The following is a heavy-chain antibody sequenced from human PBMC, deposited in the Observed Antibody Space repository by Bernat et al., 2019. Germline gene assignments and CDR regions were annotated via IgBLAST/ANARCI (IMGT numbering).Heavy chain of an antibody. CDR1: GFTFSSYA. J-gene: IGHJ4*02. V-gene: IGHV3-30-3*01. CDR3: ARDWKVGATRELAY. D-gene: IGHD1-26*01. Sequence: QVQLVESGGGVVQPGRSLRLSCAASGFTFSSYAMHWVRQAPGKGLEWVAVISYDGSNKYYADSVKGRFTISRDNSKNTLYLQMNSLRAEDTAVYYCARDWKVGATRELAYWGQGTLVTVSS. CDR2: ISYDGSNK.